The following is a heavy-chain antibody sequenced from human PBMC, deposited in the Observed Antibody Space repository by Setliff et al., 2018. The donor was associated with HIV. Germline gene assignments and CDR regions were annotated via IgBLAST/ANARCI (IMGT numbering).Heavy chain of an antibody. J-gene: IGHJ3*02. CDR2: IYYSGST. V-gene: IGHV4-59*01. Sequence: SETLSLTCTVSGDSISSYYWTWIRQSPAKGLEWIGYIYYSGSTNYNPSLKSRVTISVDTSKNQFSLKLSSVTAADTAVYYCARGSAPEDIVVVPPGRAFDIWGQGTMVAVSS. CDR3: ARGSAPEDIVVVPPGRAFDI. D-gene: IGHD2-2*01. CDR1: GDSISSYY.